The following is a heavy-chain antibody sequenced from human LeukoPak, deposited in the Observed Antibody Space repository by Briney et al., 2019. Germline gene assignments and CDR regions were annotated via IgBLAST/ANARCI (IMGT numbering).Heavy chain of an antibody. V-gene: IGHV5-51*01. J-gene: IGHJ4*02. CDR2: IYPGDSDT. CDR1: GYRFTSYW. D-gene: IGHD3-9*01. Sequence: GESLKISCKGSGYRFTSYWIGWVRQMPGKGLEWVGIIYPGDSDTRYSPSFQGQVTISADKSISTAYLQWSSLKASDTAMYYCARLYDILTGYQGEFDYWGQGTLVTVSS. CDR3: ARLYDILTGYQGEFDY.